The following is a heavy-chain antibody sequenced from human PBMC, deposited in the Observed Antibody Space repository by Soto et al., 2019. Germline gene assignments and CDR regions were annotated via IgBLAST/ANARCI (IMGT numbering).Heavy chain of an antibody. CDR3: AREGSVSSSDYYAYYYGMDV. D-gene: IGHD3-10*01. CDR2: ISSSGGII. J-gene: IGHJ6*02. CDR1: GFTFSNYD. V-gene: IGHV3-48*03. Sequence: GGSLRLSCAASGFTFSNYDINWVRQAPGKGPEWISHISSSGGIIYYADSVKGRFTISRDNAKNSLYLQMNSLRGEDTAVYYCAREGSVSSSDYYAYYYGMDVWGQGTTVTV.